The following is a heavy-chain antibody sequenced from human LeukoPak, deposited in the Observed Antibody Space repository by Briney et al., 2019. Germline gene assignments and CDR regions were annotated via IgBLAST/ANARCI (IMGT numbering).Heavy chain of an antibody. Sequence: SQTLSLTCTVSGGSISSGGYYWSWIRQHPGKGLEWIGYIYYSGSTYYNPSLKSRVTISVDTSKNQFSLKLSSVTAADTVVYYCAREDTRYGDAFDIWGQGTMVTVSS. D-gene: IGHD5-18*01. J-gene: IGHJ3*02. V-gene: IGHV4-31*03. CDR2: IYYSGST. CDR3: AREDTRYGDAFDI. CDR1: GGSISSGGYY.